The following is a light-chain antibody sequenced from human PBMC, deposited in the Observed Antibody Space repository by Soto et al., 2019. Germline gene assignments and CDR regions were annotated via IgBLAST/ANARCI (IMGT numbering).Light chain of an antibody. CDR3: QQYYSYPRP. J-gene: IGKJ1*01. Sequence: AIRMTQSPSSFSASTGDRVTITCRASQSISSYLAWYQQKPGKAPKLLIYDASTLQSGVPSRFSGSGSGTDFTLTINCLQSEDFATYYCQQYYSYPRPFGQGTKVEVK. V-gene: IGKV1-8*01. CDR1: QSISSY. CDR2: DAS.